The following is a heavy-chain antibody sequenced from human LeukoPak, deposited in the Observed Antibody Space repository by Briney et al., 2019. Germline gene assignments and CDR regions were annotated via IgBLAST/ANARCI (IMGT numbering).Heavy chain of an antibody. V-gene: IGHV1-3*01. CDR2: LNAGNGNT. CDR3: ARDGGYSSGWSFDY. CDR1: GYTFTNYA. Sequence: ASVKVSCKASGYTFTNYAMHWVRQASGQGLEWMGWLNAGNGNTKYSQKFQGRVTLTRDTSASTAYMELSGLRSEDTAVYYCARDGGYSSGWSFDYWGQGTLVTVSS. D-gene: IGHD6-19*01. J-gene: IGHJ4*02.